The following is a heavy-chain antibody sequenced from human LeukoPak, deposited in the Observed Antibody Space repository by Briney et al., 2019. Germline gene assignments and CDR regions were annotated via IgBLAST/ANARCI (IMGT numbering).Heavy chain of an antibody. Sequence: PSETLSLTCTVSGGSISSGGYYWSWIRQPPGKGLEWIGYIYHSGSTYYNPSLKSRVTISVDRSKNQFSLKLGSVTAADTAVYYCAGVPSLGVGGAFDIWGQGTMVTVSS. CDR2: IYHSGST. CDR1: GGSISSGGYY. D-gene: IGHD3-3*01. J-gene: IGHJ3*02. CDR3: AGVPSLGVGGAFDI. V-gene: IGHV4-30-2*01.